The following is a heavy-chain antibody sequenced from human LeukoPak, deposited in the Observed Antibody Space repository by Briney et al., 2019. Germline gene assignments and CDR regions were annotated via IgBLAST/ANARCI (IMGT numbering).Heavy chain of an antibody. V-gene: IGHV4-39*07. CDR3: ARRYGTGTYYFDY. D-gene: IGHD1-1*01. Sequence: PSETLSLTCTVSGGSICSSSYYWSWIRQPPGKGLEWIGEINHSGSTNYNPSLKSRVTISVDTSKNQFSLKLSSVTAADTAVYYCARRYGTGTYYFDYWGQGTLVTVSS. CDR1: GGSICSSSYY. CDR2: INHSGST. J-gene: IGHJ4*02.